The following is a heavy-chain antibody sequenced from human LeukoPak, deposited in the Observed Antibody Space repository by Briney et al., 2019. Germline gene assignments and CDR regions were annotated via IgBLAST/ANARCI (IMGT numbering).Heavy chain of an antibody. Sequence: PGGSLRLSCAASGFAFTNAWMTWVRQAPGKGLEWVGRIRSKGDGGTTNYAEPVKGRFTISRDDSQNTVFLQMNSLQIADTAVYYCATDYYYDRGGYNYDDYWGQGTLVSVTS. J-gene: IGHJ4*02. V-gene: IGHV3-15*01. CDR3: ATDYYYDRGGYNYDDY. CDR1: GFAFTNAW. D-gene: IGHD3-22*01. CDR2: IRSKGDGGTT.